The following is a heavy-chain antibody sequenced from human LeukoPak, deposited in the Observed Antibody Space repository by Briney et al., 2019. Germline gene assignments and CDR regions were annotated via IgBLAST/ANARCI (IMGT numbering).Heavy chain of an antibody. CDR3: VRDAVNWFDP. Sequence: PGRSLRLSCAASGFTFSSYAMHWVRQAPGKGLEWVAVISYDGSNKYYADSVKGRFTISRDNAKNSLYLQMDSLRAEDTALYFCVRDAVNWFDPWGQGSLVSVSS. CDR2: ISYDGSNK. J-gene: IGHJ5*02. V-gene: IGHV3-30*14. CDR1: GFTFSSYA.